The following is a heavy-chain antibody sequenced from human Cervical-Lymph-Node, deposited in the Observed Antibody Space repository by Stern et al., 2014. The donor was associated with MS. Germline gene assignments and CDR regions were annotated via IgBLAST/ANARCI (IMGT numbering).Heavy chain of an antibody. D-gene: IGHD3-16*01. V-gene: IGHV3-33*01. CDR2: ISDDGTNK. CDR3: ARSSPMALRYGMDV. J-gene: IGHJ6*02. Sequence: VQLVQSGGGVVQPGRSLRLSCAASGFVFSGFGMHWVRQAPGKGLEGVGVISDDGTNKNYGESEKGRGTISRDNSKNTLYLQVNSLRAEDTAVYYCARSSPMALRYGMDVWGRGTTVIVSS. CDR1: GFVFSGFG.